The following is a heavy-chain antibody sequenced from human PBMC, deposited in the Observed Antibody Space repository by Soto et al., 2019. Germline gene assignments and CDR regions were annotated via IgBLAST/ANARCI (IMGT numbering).Heavy chain of an antibody. CDR3: ARGRGWRDIVVVVAAMNI. CDR2: IIPIFGTA. Sequence: SLKVSCKASAGTFSIYAISWVRQAPGQGLEWMGGIIPIFGTANYAQKFQGRVTITADESTSTAYMELSSLRSEDTAVYYCARGRGWRDIVVVVAAMNIWGQGTMVTVSS. J-gene: IGHJ3*02. D-gene: IGHD2-15*01. V-gene: IGHV1-69*13. CDR1: AGTFSIYA.